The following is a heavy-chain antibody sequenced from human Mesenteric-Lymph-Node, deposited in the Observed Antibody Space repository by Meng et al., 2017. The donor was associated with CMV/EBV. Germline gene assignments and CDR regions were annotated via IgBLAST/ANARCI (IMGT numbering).Heavy chain of an antibody. Sequence: SVKVSCKASGYTFSSYGISWVRQAPGQGLEWMGGIIPIFGIPNYAQKFQGRVTITTDESTSTAYMELSSLRSEDTAVYYCARNAGDGHWYFDLWGRGTLVTVSS. CDR3: ARNAGDGHWYFDL. D-gene: IGHD7-27*01. V-gene: IGHV1-69*05. CDR1: GYTFSSYG. J-gene: IGHJ2*01. CDR2: IIPIFGIP.